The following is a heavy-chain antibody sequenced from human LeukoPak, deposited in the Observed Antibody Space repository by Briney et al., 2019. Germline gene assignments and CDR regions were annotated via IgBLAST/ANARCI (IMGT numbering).Heavy chain of an antibody. V-gene: IGHV4-4*07. J-gene: IGHJ5*02. CDR1: GGSVSTYY. Sequence: SETLSLTCSVSGGSVSTYYWSWIRQPAGKGLEYIGRIYTSGSTNYNPSLKSRVTMSVDTSKNQFSLKLSSVTAADTAVYYCARAILRRIVGWAPFELSNWFDPWGQGTLVTVSS. CDR3: ARAILRRIVGWAPFELSNWFDP. CDR2: IYTSGST. D-gene: IGHD2-21*01.